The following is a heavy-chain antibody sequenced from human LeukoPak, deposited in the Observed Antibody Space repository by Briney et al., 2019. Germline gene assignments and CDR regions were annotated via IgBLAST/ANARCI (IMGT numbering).Heavy chain of an antibody. Sequence: GGSLRLSCAASTFTFSTYAMNWVRQPPGKGLEWVSAISGSGGITYYADSVKGRFTISRDNSKNTLFLQMSGLRVEDTAVYYCTTERRSSVSSSRFDYWGQGALVTVSS. CDR3: TTERRSSVSSSRFDY. CDR2: ISGSGGIT. CDR1: TFTFSTYA. D-gene: IGHD1-26*01. J-gene: IGHJ4*02. V-gene: IGHV3-23*01.